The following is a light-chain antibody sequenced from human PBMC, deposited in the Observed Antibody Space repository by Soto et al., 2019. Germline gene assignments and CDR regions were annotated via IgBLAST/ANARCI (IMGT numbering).Light chain of an antibody. J-gene: IGKJ2*01. CDR3: MQALQTPYT. CDR1: QSLLHSNGYNY. V-gene: IGKV2-28*01. Sequence: EIVMTQSPLSLPVTPGEPASISCRSSQSLLHSNGYNYLDWYLQKPGQSPQLLIYLGSNRASGVPARFSGSGSGTDFTLKISRVEAEYVGVYYCMQALQTPYTFGQGTKLEIK. CDR2: LGS.